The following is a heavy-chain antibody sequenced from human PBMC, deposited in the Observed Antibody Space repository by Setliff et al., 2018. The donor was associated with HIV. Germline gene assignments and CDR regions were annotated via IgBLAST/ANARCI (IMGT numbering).Heavy chain of an antibody. Sequence: GGSLRLSCAASGFNFSTHTMNWIRQAPGKGLEWVTSIRYDGSYKYYADSVRGRFTISRDNSKNTLYLQMNSLRAEDTAVYYCAKNLYRSGWSPLDYWGQGTLVTVSS. CDR3: AKNLYRSGWSPLDY. V-gene: IGHV3-30*02. D-gene: IGHD6-13*01. CDR1: GFNFSTHT. J-gene: IGHJ4*02. CDR2: IRYDGSYK.